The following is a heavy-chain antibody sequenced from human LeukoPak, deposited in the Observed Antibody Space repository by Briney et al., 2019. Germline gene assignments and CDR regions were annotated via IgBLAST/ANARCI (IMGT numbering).Heavy chain of an antibody. Sequence: SGGSLRLSCAASGFTFSSYSMNWVRQAPGKGLEWVSSISSSSSYIYYEDSVKGRFTISRDNAKNSLYLQMNSLRAEDTAVYYCARDPHSTNYDFWSGYRYGRFDYWGQGTLVTVSS. CDR2: ISSSSSYI. D-gene: IGHD3-3*01. CDR3: ARDPHSTNYDFWSGYRYGRFDY. J-gene: IGHJ4*02. CDR1: GFTFSSYS. V-gene: IGHV3-21*01.